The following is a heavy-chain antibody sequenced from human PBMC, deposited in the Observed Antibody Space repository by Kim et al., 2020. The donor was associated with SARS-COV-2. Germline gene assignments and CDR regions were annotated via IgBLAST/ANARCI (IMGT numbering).Heavy chain of an antibody. J-gene: IGHJ6*02. CDR3: ARVSPWNYITYYYGMDV. Sequence: ASVKVSCKASGYTFTGYYMHWVRQAPGQGLEWMGRINPNSGGTNYAQKFQGRVTMTRDTSISTAYMELSRLRSDDTAVYYCARVSPWNYITYYYGMDVWGQGTTVTVSS. CDR2: INPNSGGT. CDR1: GYTFTGYY. V-gene: IGHV1-2*06. D-gene: IGHD1-7*01.